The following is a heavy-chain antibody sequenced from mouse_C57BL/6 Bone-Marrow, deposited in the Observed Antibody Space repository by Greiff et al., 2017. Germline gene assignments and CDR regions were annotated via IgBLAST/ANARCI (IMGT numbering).Heavy chain of an antibody. V-gene: IGHV1-52*01. CDR3: ARRGYRYFDV. Sequence: QVQLQQPGAELVRPGSSVKLSCKASGYTFTSYWMHWVKQRPIQGLEWIGNIDPSDSETHYNQKFKDKATLTVEKSSSTAYMQLSSLTSEDPAVYYCARRGYRYFDVWGSGTTVTVSA. J-gene: IGHJ1*01. CDR1: GYTFTSYW. CDR2: IDPSDSET.